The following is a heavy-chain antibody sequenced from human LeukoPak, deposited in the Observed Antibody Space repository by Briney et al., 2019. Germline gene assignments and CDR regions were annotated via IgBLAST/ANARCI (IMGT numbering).Heavy chain of an antibody. V-gene: IGHV4-39*07. CDR3: ARDDRGIVTAILN. D-gene: IGHD2-21*02. CDR2: IYYTGST. CDR1: GGSISSSNYY. Sequence: SETLSLTCTVSGGSISSSNYYWGWIRQAPGKGLEWIGNIYYTGSTYYSLSLKSRVTISVDTSKNQFSLKLSSVTAADTALYYCARDDRGIVTAILNWGQGTLVTVSS. J-gene: IGHJ4*02.